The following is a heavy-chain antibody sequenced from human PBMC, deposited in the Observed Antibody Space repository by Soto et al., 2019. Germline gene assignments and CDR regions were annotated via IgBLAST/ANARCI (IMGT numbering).Heavy chain of an antibody. CDR1: GGTFSSYA. J-gene: IGHJ6*02. V-gene: IGHV1-69*13. CDR3: AREVTAGMDV. CDR2: IIPIFGTA. Sequence: GASVKVSCKASGGTFSSYAISWVRQAPGQGLEWMGGIIPIFGTANYAQKFQGRVTITADESTSTAYMELSSLRSEDTAVYYCAREVTAGMDVWGQGTTVTVSS. D-gene: IGHD3-10*01.